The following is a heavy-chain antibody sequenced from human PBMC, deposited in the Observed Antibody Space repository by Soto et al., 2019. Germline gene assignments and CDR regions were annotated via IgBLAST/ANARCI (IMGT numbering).Heavy chain of an antibody. CDR1: GYSFTRYG. Sequence: GASVKVSCKASGYSFTRYGINLVRQATGQGLEWMGWMNPNSGNTGYAQKFQGRVTMTRNTSISTAYMELSSLRSEDTAVYYCARGRRGFDWLFHYYGMDVWGQGTTVTVSS. CDR3: ARGRRGFDWLFHYYGMDV. J-gene: IGHJ6*02. V-gene: IGHV1-8*01. CDR2: MNPNSGNT. D-gene: IGHD3-9*01.